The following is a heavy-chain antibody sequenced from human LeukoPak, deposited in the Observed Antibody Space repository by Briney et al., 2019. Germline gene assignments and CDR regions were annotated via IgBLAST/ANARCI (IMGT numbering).Heavy chain of an antibody. CDR3: ARDGHDSSGYYEDY. CDR2: IKPNSGGT. J-gene: IGHJ4*02. D-gene: IGHD3-22*01. V-gene: IGHV1-2*02. CDR1: GYIFTGYY. Sequence: ASVKVSCKASGYIFTGYYMHWVRQAPGQGLEWMGWIKPNSGGTSYAQKFRGRVTMTRDTSISTACMELSSLRSDDTAVYYCARDGHDSSGYYEDYWGQGTLVTVSS.